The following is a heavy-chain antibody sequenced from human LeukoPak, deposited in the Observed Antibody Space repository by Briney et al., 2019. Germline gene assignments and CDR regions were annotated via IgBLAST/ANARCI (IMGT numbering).Heavy chain of an antibody. CDR3: ARNGDFWSGYYTDY. CDR1: GYTFTSYD. Sequence: ASVKVSCKASGYTFTSYDINWVRQATGQGLEWMGWMNPNSGNTGYAQKFQGRVTMTRNTSISTAYMELSSLTSEDTAVYYCARNGDFWSGYYTDYWGQGTLVTVSS. V-gene: IGHV1-8*01. D-gene: IGHD3-3*01. CDR2: MNPNSGNT. J-gene: IGHJ4*02.